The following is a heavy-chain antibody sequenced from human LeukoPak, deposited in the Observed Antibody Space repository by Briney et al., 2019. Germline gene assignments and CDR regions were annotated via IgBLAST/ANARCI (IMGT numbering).Heavy chain of an antibody. V-gene: IGHV3-11*03. D-gene: IGHD3-22*01. Sequence: GGSLRLSCAASGFTFSDYYMSWIRQAPGKGLEWVSYISSSSSYTNYADSVKGRFTISRHSSKNTLYLQMNSLRAEDTAVYYCARLSSSSYSSYFDYWGQGTLVTVSS. CDR1: GFTFSDYY. J-gene: IGHJ4*02. CDR2: ISSSSSYT. CDR3: ARLSSSSYSSYFDY.